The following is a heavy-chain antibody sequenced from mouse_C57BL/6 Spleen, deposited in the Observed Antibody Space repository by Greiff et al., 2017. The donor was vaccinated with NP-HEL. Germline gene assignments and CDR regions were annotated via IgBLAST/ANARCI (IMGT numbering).Heavy chain of an antibody. D-gene: IGHD2-1*01. CDR1: GFTFSSYA. J-gene: IGHJ2*01. V-gene: IGHV5-9-1*02. CDR2: ISSGGDYI. Sequence: VQLKESGEGLVKPGGSLKLSCAASGFTFSSYAMSWVRQTPEKRLEWVAYISSGGDYIYYADTVKGRFTISRDNARNTLYLQMSSLKSEDTAMYYCTRERNGNSFDYWGQGTTLTVSS. CDR3: TRERNGNSFDY.